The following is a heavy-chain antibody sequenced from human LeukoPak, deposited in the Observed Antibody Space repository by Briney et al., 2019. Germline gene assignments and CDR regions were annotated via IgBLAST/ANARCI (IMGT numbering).Heavy chain of an antibody. CDR1: GDSINSLDL. CDR2: MYLSGTT. V-gene: IGHV4-4*02. Sequence: SETLSLTCTVSGDSINSLDLWSWVRQPPGQGLEWIGEMYLSGTTHSNPSVKSRVTISIDKSKNQFFLNLSSVTAADTAVYYCVGLVGRYSSGLYYYYFDYWGQGTLVTVSS. J-gene: IGHJ4*02. D-gene: IGHD3-22*01. CDR3: VGLVGRYSSGLYYYYFDY.